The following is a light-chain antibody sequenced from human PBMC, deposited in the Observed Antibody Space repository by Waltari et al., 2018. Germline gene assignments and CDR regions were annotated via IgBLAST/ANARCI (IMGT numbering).Light chain of an antibody. CDR2: EVT. CDR1: SSDVGSYNL. V-gene: IGLV2-23*02. Sequence: QSALTQPASVSGSPGQSITISCTGSSSDVGSYNLVSWYQHHPDKAPQPIIYEVTKWPSGVSNRFSGSKSGNTASLTISGLLAEDEADYYCCSYAGGTTFIFGGGTKLTVL. CDR3: CSYAGGTTFI. J-gene: IGLJ2*01.